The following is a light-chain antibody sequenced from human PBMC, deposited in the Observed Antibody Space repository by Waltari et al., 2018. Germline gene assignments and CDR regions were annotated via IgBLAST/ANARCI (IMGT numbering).Light chain of an antibody. CDR3: SSYTGRNNLYV. Sequence: QSVLTQPASVSGSPGQSITISCAGTSSAVGFYNLFSWYQHHPGKVPKLLIHEVSNRPSGVSTRFSGSKSGNTASLTISELQAEDEADYYCSSYTGRNNLYVFGTGTTVTVL. J-gene: IGLJ1*01. CDR2: EVS. CDR1: SSAVGFYNL. V-gene: IGLV2-14*01.